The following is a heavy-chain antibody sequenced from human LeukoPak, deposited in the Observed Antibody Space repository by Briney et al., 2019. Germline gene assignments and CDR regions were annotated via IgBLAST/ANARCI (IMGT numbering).Heavy chain of an antibody. J-gene: IGHJ4*02. D-gene: IGHD3-10*01. CDR3: ARDMVGGASDY. CDR1: GFSFSGNS. Sequence: GGSLRLSCVGSGFSFSGNSMNWVRQAPGKGLEWVSGISRTSTYIYYADSVTGRFTVSRDNSKDTLFLQMNSLRIEDTAVYYCARDMVGGASDYWGQGTLVTVSS. CDR2: ISRTSTYI. V-gene: IGHV3-21*01.